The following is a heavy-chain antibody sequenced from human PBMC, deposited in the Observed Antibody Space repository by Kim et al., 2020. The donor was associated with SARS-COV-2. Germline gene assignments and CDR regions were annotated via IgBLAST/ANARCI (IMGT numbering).Heavy chain of an antibody. CDR3: ARGRSAYYDSRTRLLHYY. Sequence: SETLSLTCAVDGGSYSGYSWSWMRQPPGKGLEWLGEMSQSGRPTYSPSLKNRVSISLDTSDKQFSLNLTSVTAADTALYYCARGRSAYYDSRTRLLHYY. V-gene: IGHV4-34*01. J-gene: IGHJ6*01. CDR1: GGSYSGYS. CDR2: MSQSGRP. D-gene: IGHD3-22*01.